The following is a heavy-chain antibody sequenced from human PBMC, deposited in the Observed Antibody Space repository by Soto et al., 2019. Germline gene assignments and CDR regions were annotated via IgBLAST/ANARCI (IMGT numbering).Heavy chain of an antibody. D-gene: IGHD2-2*01. CDR1: GVSFSGYY. CDR2: INHSGST. Sequence: QVQLQQWGAGLLKPSETLSLTCAVYGVSFSGYYWSWIRQPPGKGLEWIGEINHSGSTNYNPSLKSRVTISVDTSKNQLSLKLRSVTAADTAVYYCARCVGVVPAAEGPYLTKLPFAPWGQGTLVTVSS. J-gene: IGHJ5*02. V-gene: IGHV4-34*01. CDR3: ARCVGVVPAAEGPYLTKLPFAP.